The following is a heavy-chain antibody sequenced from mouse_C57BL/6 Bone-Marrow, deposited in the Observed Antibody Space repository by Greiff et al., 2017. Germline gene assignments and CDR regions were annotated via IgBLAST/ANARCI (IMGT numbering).Heavy chain of an antibody. CDR2: ISSGGSYT. CDR1: GFTFSSYG. Sequence: EVMLVESGGDLVKPGGSLKLSCAASGFTFSSYGMSWVRQTPDKRLEWVATISSGGSYTYYPASVKGRFTTSRDNAKNTLYLQMSSLKSEDTALYYWARHGDYDGSSDWYFDVWGKGTTVTGAS. D-gene: IGHD1-1*01. CDR3: ARHGDYDGSSDWYFDV. J-gene: IGHJ1*03. V-gene: IGHV5-6*01.